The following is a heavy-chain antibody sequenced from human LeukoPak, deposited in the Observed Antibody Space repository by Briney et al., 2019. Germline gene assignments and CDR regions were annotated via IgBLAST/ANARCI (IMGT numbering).Heavy chain of an antibody. Sequence: ASVKVSCKASGYTFTSYAMNWVRQAPGQGLEWMGWMNTSTGNPTYAQGFTGRFVFSLDTSVSTAYLQISSLKAEDTAVYYCARLSYSSSWSDYYFDYWGQGTLVTVSS. D-gene: IGHD6-13*01. J-gene: IGHJ4*02. CDR2: MNTSTGNP. V-gene: IGHV7-4-1*02. CDR3: ARLSYSSSWSDYYFDY. CDR1: GYTFTSYA.